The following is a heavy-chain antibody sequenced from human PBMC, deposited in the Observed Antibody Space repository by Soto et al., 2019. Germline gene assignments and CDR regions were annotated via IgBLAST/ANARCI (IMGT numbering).Heavy chain of an antibody. CDR2: IYYSGST. V-gene: IGHV4-30-4*01. Sequence: SETLSLTCTVSGCSISSGDYYWSWIRQPPGKGLEWIGYIYYSGSTYYNPSLKSRVTISVDTSKNQFSLKLSSVTAADTAVYYCARERGSSWDYYYGMDVWGQGTTVTVSS. CDR1: GCSISSGDYY. CDR3: ARERGSSWDYYYGMDV. D-gene: IGHD6-13*01. J-gene: IGHJ6*02.